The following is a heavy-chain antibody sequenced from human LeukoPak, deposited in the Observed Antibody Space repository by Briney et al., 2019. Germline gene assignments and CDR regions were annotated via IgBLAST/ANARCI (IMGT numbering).Heavy chain of an antibody. Sequence: GGSLRLSCAASGFTLSSYSMNWVRQAPGKGLEWVSYISSSSSTIYYADSVKGRFTISRDNAKNPLYLQMNSLRDEDTAVYYCARASYSSSWYDYWGQGTLVTVSS. CDR1: GFTLSSYS. D-gene: IGHD6-13*01. CDR3: ARASYSSSWYDY. CDR2: ISSSSSTI. J-gene: IGHJ4*02. V-gene: IGHV3-48*02.